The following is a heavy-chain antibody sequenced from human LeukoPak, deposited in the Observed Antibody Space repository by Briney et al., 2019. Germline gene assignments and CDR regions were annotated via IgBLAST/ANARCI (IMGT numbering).Heavy chain of an antibody. D-gene: IGHD6-13*01. J-gene: IGHJ3*02. CDR1: GYTFTSYA. Sequence: ASVKVSCKASGYTFTSYAMNWVRQAPGQGLEWMGWINTNTGNPTYAQGFTGRFVFSLDTSVSTAYLQISSLKAEDTAVYYCARDLRVVPYYQPGIAAAGHDAFDIWGQGTLVTVSS. CDR3: ARDLRVVPYYQPGIAAAGHDAFDI. V-gene: IGHV7-4-1*02. CDR2: INTNTGNP.